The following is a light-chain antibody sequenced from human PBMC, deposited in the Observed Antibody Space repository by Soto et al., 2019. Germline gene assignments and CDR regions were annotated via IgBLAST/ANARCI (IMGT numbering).Light chain of an antibody. Sequence: DIQMTQSASSLSASVGGRVTITCRAGQTISVYLNWYQQKPGRAPDVLIYSASTRRSGVPSRFSGSGSGTDFTLTITSLQPEDFATYYCQQTYSVPLTFGGGTKVDIK. J-gene: IGKJ4*01. CDR2: SAS. CDR1: QTISVY. V-gene: IGKV1-39*01. CDR3: QQTYSVPLT.